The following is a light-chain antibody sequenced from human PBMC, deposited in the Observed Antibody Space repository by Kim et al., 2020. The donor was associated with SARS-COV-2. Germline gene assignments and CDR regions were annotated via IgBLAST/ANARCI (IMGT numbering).Light chain of an antibody. Sequence: QSALTQPASVSGSPGQSITISCTGSSSDGGTYNLVSWYQQHPGKVPKLIIFEVTKRPSGVSFRFSGSKSGNTASLTISGLQAEDEADYYCCSYGGYNTWVFGGGTKVTVL. CDR2: EVT. J-gene: IGLJ3*02. V-gene: IGLV2-23*02. CDR3: CSYGGYNTWV. CDR1: SSDGGTYNL.